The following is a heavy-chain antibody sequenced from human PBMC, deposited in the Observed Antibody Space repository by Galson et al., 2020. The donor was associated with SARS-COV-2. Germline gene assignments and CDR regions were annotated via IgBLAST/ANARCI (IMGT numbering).Heavy chain of an antibody. CDR3: ASYYCGGDDCYERGGH. Sequence: GGSLRLSCATPGFSLSSYAMNWVRQAPGKGLEWVSAIRGSGGATYYADSVKGRFTISRDNSKNTLYLQMNSLRAEDTAIYYCASYYCGGDDCYERGGHWGQGTLVTVSS. CDR2: IRGSGGAT. D-gene: IGHD2-21*01. J-gene: IGHJ4*02. CDR1: GFSLSSYA. V-gene: IGHV3-23*01.